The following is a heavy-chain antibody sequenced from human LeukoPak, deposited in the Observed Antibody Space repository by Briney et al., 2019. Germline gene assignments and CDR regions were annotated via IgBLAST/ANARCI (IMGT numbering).Heavy chain of an antibody. CDR1: GYTFTGFY. V-gene: IGHV1-69*02. Sequence: GASVKVSCKASGYTFTGFYIHWVRQAPGQGLEWMGRIIPILGIANYAQKFQGRVTITADKSTSTAYMELSSLRSEDTAVYYCARLGRGGHYYGSGSYSNPDYWGQGTLVTVSS. CDR2: IIPILGIA. CDR3: ARLGRGGHYYGSGSYSNPDY. J-gene: IGHJ4*02. D-gene: IGHD3-10*01.